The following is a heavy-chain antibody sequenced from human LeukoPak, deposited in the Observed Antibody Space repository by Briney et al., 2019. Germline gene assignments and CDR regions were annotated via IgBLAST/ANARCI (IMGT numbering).Heavy chain of an antibody. J-gene: IGHJ4*02. D-gene: IGHD3-9*01. CDR3: AKDGYILTGYYRPDHFDY. CDR2: ISGSGGST. V-gene: IGHV3-23*01. Sequence: GGSLRLSCAASGFTISNYGMSWVRQAPGKGLEWVSAISGSGGSTYYADSVKGRFTISRDNSKNTLYLQMNSLRAEDTAVYYCAKDGYILTGYYRPDHFDYWGQGTLVTVSS. CDR1: GFTISNYG.